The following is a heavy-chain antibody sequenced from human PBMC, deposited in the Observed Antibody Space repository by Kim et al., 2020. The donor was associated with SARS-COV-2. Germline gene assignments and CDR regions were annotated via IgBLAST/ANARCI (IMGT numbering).Heavy chain of an antibody. CDR3: AKGTPYYYGSGGTIDV. CDR1: GFTFDDYA. CDR2: ISWDGSST. V-gene: IGHV3-43*02. Sequence: GGSLRLSCAASGFTFDDYAMHWVRQAPGKGLEWVSLISWDGSSTYYADSVKGRFTISRDNSKNTLYLQMNRLTTEDSALYYCAKGTPYYYGSGGTIDVWGPGTPGSVSS. D-gene: IGHD3-10*01. J-gene: IGHJ6*02.